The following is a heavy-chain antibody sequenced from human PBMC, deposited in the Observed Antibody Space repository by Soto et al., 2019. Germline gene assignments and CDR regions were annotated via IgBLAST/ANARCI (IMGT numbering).Heavy chain of an antibody. V-gene: IGHV3-7*01. Sequence: GGSLRLSWAASGFTFSSYWMSWVRQAPGKGLEWVANIKQDGSEKYYVDSVKGRFTISRDKAKNSLYLQMNSLRAEDTAVYYCARDDGPMVRGVITNYYYGMYVWGQGTTVTVSS. D-gene: IGHD3-10*01. CDR3: ARDDGPMVRGVITNYYYGMYV. CDR1: GFTFSSYW. CDR2: IKQDGSEK. J-gene: IGHJ6*02.